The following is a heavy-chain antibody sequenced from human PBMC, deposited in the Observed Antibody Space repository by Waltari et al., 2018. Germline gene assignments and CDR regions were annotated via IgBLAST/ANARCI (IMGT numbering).Heavy chain of an antibody. V-gene: IGHV4-4*09. CDR3: ASSAYCGGDCYRDYYYYYYMDV. Sequence: QVQLQESGPGLVKPSETLSLTCTVSGGSISSYYWSWIRQPPGKGLEWIGYIYTSWSTNYNPSLKSRVTISVDTSKNQFSLKLSSVTAADTAVYYCASSAYCGGDCYRDYYYYYYMDVWGKGTTVTVSS. CDR1: GGSISSYY. J-gene: IGHJ6*03. D-gene: IGHD2-21*01. CDR2: IYTSWST.